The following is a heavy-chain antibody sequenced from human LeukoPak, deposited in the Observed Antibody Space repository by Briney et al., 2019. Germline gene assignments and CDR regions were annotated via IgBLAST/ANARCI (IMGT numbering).Heavy chain of an antibody. Sequence: SETLSLTCTVSGGSISSYYWSWIRQPAGKGLEWIGRIYTSGSTNYNPSLKSRVTMSVDTSKNQFSLKLSSVTAADTAVYYCARGRDGYTLIDAFDIWGQGTMVTVSS. CDR2: IYTSGST. D-gene: IGHD5-24*01. V-gene: IGHV4-4*07. CDR3: ARGRDGYTLIDAFDI. CDR1: GGSISSYY. J-gene: IGHJ3*02.